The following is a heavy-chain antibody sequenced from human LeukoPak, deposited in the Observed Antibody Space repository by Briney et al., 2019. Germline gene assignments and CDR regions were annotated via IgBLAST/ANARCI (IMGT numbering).Heavy chain of an antibody. CDR2: INHSGST. J-gene: IGHJ5*02. V-gene: IGHV4-34*01. Sequence: SETLSLTCAVYGGSFSGYYWSWIRQPPGKGLEWIGEINHSGSTNYNPSLKSRVTISVDTSKNQFSLKLSSVTAADTAVYYCARKYCSSTSCYVRYNWFDPWGQGTLVTVSS. D-gene: IGHD2-2*01. CDR3: ARKYCSSTSCYVRYNWFDP. CDR1: GGSFSGYY.